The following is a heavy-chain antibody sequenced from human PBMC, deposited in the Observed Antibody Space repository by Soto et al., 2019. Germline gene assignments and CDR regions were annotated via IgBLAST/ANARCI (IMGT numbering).Heavy chain of an antibody. CDR2: MKYGEYT. J-gene: IGHJ4*02. Sequence: SETLSLTCTVSGNSISSSNYYWVWIRQPPGKGLEWFGSMKYGEYTYYNPSLPSRISIPIDTSNNHFSLKLSSATAADTAVYYCAAYDILTVYFPQYSFDYWGQGALVTVSS. CDR3: AAYDILTVYFPQYSFDY. D-gene: IGHD3-9*01. CDR1: GNSISSSNYY. V-gene: IGHV4-39*02.